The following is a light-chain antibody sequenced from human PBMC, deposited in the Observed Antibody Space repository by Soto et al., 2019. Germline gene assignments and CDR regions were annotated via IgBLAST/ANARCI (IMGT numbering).Light chain of an antibody. CDR3: ASWDDSLNGVV. CDR1: NSNVGSYY. J-gene: IGLJ2*01. Sequence: QSVLTQPPSASGTPGQRVTISCSGSNSNVGSYYVYWYQQLPGTAPKLLIYRANQRPSGVPDRFSGSKSGTSASLAISGLRSEDEADYYCASWDDSLNGVVFGGGTKLTVL. CDR2: RAN. V-gene: IGLV1-47*01.